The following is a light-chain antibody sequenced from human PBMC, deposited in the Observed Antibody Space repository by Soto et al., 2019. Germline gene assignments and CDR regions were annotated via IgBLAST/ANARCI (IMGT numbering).Light chain of an antibody. V-gene: IGKV3-15*01. CDR3: QQYNNWPPWT. CDR1: QSVSSN. CDR2: DAS. J-gene: IGKJ1*01. Sequence: EIVLTQSPATLSVSPGDVATLYFSASQSVSSNLAWYQQKPGQAPRLLIYDASTRATGVPARFSGSGSGTEFTLTISSLQSEDFAVYYCQQYNNWPPWTFGQGTKVDIK.